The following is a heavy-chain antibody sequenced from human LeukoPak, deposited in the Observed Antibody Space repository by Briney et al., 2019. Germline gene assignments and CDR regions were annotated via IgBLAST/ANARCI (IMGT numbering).Heavy chain of an antibody. V-gene: IGHV3-30-3*01. CDR2: ISYDGSNK. CDR3: ARSDYFDY. CDR1: GFTFSSYA. J-gene: IGHJ4*02. Sequence: GGSLRLSCAASGFTFSSYAMHWVRQAPGKGLEWVAVISYDGSNKYYADSVKGRFTISRDNAKNTLFLQMNSLRAEDTAVYYCARSDYFDYWGQGTLVTVSS.